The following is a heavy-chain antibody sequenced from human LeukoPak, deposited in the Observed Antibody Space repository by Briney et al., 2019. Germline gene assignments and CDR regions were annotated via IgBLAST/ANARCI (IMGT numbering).Heavy chain of an antibody. J-gene: IGHJ5*02. Sequence: ASVKVSCKASGYTFTSYYMHWVRQAPGQGLEWTGIINPSGGSTSYAQKFQGRVTMTRDTSTSTVYMELSSLRSEDTAVYYCARGGLVLLWLGESQNWFDPWGQGTLVTVSS. CDR1: GYTFTSYY. V-gene: IGHV1-46*01. CDR3: ARGGLVLLWLGESQNWFDP. CDR2: INPSGGST. D-gene: IGHD3-10*01.